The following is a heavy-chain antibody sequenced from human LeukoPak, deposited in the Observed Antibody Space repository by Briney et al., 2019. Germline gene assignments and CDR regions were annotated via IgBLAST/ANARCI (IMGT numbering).Heavy chain of an antibody. D-gene: IGHD6-13*01. CDR1: GYTFTSYD. CDR2: MNPNSGNT. CDR3: AREAFGLYSIAAAPRVAFDI. J-gene: IGHJ3*02. Sequence: ASVKVSCKASGYTFTSYDINWVRQATGQGLEWMGWMNPNSGNTGYAQKFQGRVTMTRNTSISTAYMELSSLRSEDTAVYYCAREAFGLYSIAAAPRVAFDIWGQGTMVTVSS. V-gene: IGHV1-8*01.